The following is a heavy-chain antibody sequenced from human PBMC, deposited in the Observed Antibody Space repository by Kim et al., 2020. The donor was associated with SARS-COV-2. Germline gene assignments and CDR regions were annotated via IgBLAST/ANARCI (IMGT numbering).Heavy chain of an antibody. J-gene: IGHJ3*02. CDR2: IGGSGGTT. D-gene: IGHD1-26*01. CDR1: GFTFSRFA. CDR3: ANVVSGGYVGTDAFDI. Sequence: GGSLRLSCATSGFTFSRFAMNWFRQAPGKGLEWVSAIGGSGGTTYYAESVKDRFTISRDNSKNTVFLQMRSQRVEDAAVYYCANVVSGGYVGTDAFDIWGQGTLVTVSS. V-gene: IGHV3-23*01.